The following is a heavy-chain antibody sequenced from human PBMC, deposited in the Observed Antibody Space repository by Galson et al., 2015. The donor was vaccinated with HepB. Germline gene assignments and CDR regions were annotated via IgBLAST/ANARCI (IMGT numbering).Heavy chain of an antibody. D-gene: IGHD5-18*01. CDR3: ARHGQDNTAMVPFGYYYGMDV. Sequence: QSGAEVKKPGESLKISCKGSGYSFTSYWIGWVRQMPGKGLEWMGIIYPGDSNTRYSPSFQGQVTISVDKSISSAYLQWNSLKASDTAMYYCARHGQDNTAMVPFGYYYGMDVWGQGTTVTVSS. V-gene: IGHV5-51*01. CDR2: IYPGDSNT. J-gene: IGHJ6*02. CDR1: GYSFTSYW.